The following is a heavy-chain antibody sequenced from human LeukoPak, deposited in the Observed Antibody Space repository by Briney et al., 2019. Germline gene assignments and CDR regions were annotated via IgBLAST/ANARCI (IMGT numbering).Heavy chain of an antibody. J-gene: IGHJ4*02. CDR2: ISSSSTI. CDR3: ARVIVGATGVDY. CDR1: GFTFSSYS. D-gene: IGHD1-26*01. Sequence: GGSLRLSCAASGFTFSSYSMNWVRQAPGKGLEWVSYISSSSTIYYADSVKGRFTISRDNAKNSLYLQMNSLRAEDTAVYYCARVIVGATGVDYWGQGTLVTVSS. V-gene: IGHV3-48*01.